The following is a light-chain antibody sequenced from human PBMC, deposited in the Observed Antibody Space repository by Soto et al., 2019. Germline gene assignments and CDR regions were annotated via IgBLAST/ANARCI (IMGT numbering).Light chain of an antibody. Sequence: DIQMTQSPSTLSASVGDRVTITCRASQSISIWLAWYQQKPGKAPKLLIYKASSLESGVPSRFSGSGSGTEVTLTISSLQPDDFATYYCQQYKTYPYTFGQGTKLEIK. CDR3: QQYKTYPYT. CDR1: QSISIW. V-gene: IGKV1-5*03. J-gene: IGKJ2*01. CDR2: KAS.